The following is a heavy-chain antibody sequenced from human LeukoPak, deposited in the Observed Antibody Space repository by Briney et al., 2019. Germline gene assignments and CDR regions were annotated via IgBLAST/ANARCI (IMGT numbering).Heavy chain of an antibody. V-gene: IGHV1-2*02. CDR2: INPNSGGT. D-gene: IGHD3-22*01. J-gene: IGHJ4*02. CDR1: GYTFTGYY. Sequence: ASVKVSCKASGYTFTGYYMHWVRQAPGQGPEWMGWINPNSGGTNYAQKFQGRVTMTRDTSISTAYMELSRLRSDDTAVYYCARAGYYYDSSGHPFDYWGQGTLVTVSS. CDR3: ARAGYYYDSSGHPFDY.